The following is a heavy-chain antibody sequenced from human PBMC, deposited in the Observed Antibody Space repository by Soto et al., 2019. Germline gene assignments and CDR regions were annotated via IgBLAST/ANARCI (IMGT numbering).Heavy chain of an antibody. D-gene: IGHD5-12*01. V-gene: IGHV3-30-3*01. CDR1: GFTFSSYA. CDR2: ISYDGSNK. CDR3: ARDRVGDGYRTTTQREYYYSYGMDV. J-gene: IGHJ6*02. Sequence: PGGSLRLSCAASGFTFSSYAMHWVRQAPGKGLEWVAVISYDGSNKYYADSVKGRFTISRDNSKNTLYLQMNSLRAEDTAVYYCARDRVGDGYRTTTQREYYYSYGMDVWGQGTTVTVSS.